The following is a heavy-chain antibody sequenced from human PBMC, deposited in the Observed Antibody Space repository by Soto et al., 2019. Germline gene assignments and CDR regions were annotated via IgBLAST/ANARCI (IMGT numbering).Heavy chain of an antibody. CDR2: IYYSGST. Sequence: SETLSLTCVGASFGTYYWSWIRQPPGKGLEWIGSIYYSGSTYYNPSLKSRVTISVDTSKNQFSLKLNSVTAADTAVYYCASRHSSPYFDYWGQGTLVTVSP. CDR3: ASRHSSPYFDY. CDR1: ASFGTYY. V-gene: IGHV4-30-4*01. D-gene: IGHD6-13*01. J-gene: IGHJ4*02.